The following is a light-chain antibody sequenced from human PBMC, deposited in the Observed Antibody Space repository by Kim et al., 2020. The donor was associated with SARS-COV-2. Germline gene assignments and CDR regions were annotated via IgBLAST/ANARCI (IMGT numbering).Light chain of an antibody. CDR1: PSIATKS. CDR3: QQYEDPPAYT. Sequence: VLTQSPATLSLSPGERATLPCRATPSIATKSLAWYQQRLGQAPRLVIYATSRRATGTPVRFSGSGSGTDFTLTISSLELDDVAVYYCQQYEDPPAYTFGQGTKVDIK. J-gene: IGKJ2*01. CDR2: ATS. V-gene: IGKV3-20*01.